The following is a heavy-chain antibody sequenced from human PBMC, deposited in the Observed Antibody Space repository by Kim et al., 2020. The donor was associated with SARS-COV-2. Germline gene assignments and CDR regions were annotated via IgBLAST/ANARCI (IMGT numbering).Heavy chain of an antibody. CDR3: ARQQIAAPATLYY. D-gene: IGHD6-13*01. CDR1: GYTFTSYW. Sequence: GESLKISCKGSGYTFTSYWIAWVRQMPGKGLEWMGIIYPGDSDTRYSPSFQGQVTISVDKSSTTAYLQWLSLKASDTALYYCARQQIAAPATLYYWGQGTLVTVS. CDR2: IYPGDSDT. J-gene: IGHJ4*02. V-gene: IGHV5-51*01.